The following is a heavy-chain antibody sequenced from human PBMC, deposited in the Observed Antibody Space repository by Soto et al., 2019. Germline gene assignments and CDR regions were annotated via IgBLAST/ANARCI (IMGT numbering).Heavy chain of an antibody. CDR1: GFTFSSYS. CDR2: ISSSSNTI. V-gene: IGHV3-48*02. D-gene: IGHD3-22*01. CDR3: ARVGYDSSGYYYVADY. J-gene: IGHJ4*02. Sequence: EVQLVESGGGLVQPGGSLRLSCAASGFTFSSYSMNWVRQAPGKGLEWVSYISSSSNTIYYADSVKGRFTISRDNAKNSLYLQMNSLRDEDTAVYYCARVGYDSSGYYYVADYWGQGTLVTVSS.